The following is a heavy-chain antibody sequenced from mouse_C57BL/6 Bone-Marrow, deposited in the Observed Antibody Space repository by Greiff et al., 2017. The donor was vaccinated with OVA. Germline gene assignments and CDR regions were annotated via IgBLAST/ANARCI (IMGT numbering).Heavy chain of an antibody. V-gene: IGHV1-50*01. Sequence: QVQLQQPGAELVKPGASVKLSCKASGYTFTSYWMQWVKQRPGQGLEWIGEMDPSDSYTKYNQKFKGKDTLTVDTSASTAYMQLNSLTSEDSAVYYCASAVFAYWGQGTLVTVSA. CDR3: ASAVFAY. CDR2: MDPSDSYT. J-gene: IGHJ3*01. CDR1: GYTFTSYW.